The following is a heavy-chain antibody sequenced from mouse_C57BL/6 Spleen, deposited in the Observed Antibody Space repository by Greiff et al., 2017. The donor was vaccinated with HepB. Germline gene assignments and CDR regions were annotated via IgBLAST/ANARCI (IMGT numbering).Heavy chain of an antibody. V-gene: IGHV1-81*01. J-gene: IGHJ1*03. Sequence: VQLQQSGAELARPGASVKLSCKASGYTFTSYGISWVKQRTGQGLEWIGEIYPRSGNTYYNEKFKGKATLTADKSSSTAYLELRSLSSEDSAVYCCARERLDCGSSYWYFDVWGTVTSVTVSS. CDR2: IYPRSGNT. CDR1: GYTFTSYG. D-gene: IGHD1-1*01. CDR3: ARERLDCGSSYWYFDV.